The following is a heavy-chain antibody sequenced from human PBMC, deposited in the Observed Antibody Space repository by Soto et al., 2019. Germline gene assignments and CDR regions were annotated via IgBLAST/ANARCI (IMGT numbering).Heavy chain of an antibody. CDR3: AKGSYDSSGYYLQRY. CDR1: GFRLISSA. V-gene: IGHV3-23*01. D-gene: IGHD3-22*01. J-gene: IGHJ4*01. Sequence: GCLRPCLAACGFRLISSAVVGATRHPWKGLEWVSAISGSGGSTYYADSVKGRFTISRDNSTNTLYLQMNSLRAEDTAVEYGAKGSYDSSGYYLQRYWGNATLLTVS. CDR2: ISGSGGST.